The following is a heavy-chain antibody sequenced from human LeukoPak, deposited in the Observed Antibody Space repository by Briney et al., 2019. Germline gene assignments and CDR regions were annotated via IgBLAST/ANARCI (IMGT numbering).Heavy chain of an antibody. J-gene: IGHJ4*02. Sequence: GGSLRLSCAASGFTFSSYEMNWVRQAPGKGLEWVSYISSSGSTIYYADSVKGRFTISRDNAKNSLYLQMNSLRAEDTAVYYCARAVGSYGGANTDYWGQGTLVTVSS. CDR1: GFTFSSYE. CDR2: ISSSGSTI. CDR3: ARAVGSYGGANTDY. D-gene: IGHD1-26*01. V-gene: IGHV3-48*03.